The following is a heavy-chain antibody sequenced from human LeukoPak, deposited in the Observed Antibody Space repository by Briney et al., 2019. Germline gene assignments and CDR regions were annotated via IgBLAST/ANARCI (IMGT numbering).Heavy chain of an antibody. D-gene: IGHD3-22*01. CDR2: INHSGST. CDR1: GGSFSGYY. V-gene: IGHV4-34*01. Sequence: SETLSLTCAVYGGSFSGYYWSWIRQPPGKGLEWIGEINHSGSTNYNPSLKSRVTISVDTSKNQFSLKLSSVTAADTAVYYCAGYYDSSGYYYDGFDPWGQGTLVTVSS. CDR3: AGYYDSSGYYYDGFDP. J-gene: IGHJ5*02.